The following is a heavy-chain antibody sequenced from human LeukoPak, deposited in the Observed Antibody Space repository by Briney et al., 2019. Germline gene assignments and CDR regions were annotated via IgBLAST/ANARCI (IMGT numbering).Heavy chain of an antibody. CDR1: GYTFTSYD. V-gene: IGHV1-8*01. CDR3: ARSRMTTVTHNWFDP. CDR2: MNPNSGNT. J-gene: IGHJ5*02. D-gene: IGHD4-17*01. Sequence: ASVKVSCKASGYTFTSYDINWVRQATGQGLEWMGWMNPNSGNTGYTQNFQGRVTMTRNTPISTAYMELSSLRSEDTAVYYCARSRMTTVTHNWFDPWGQGTLVTVSS.